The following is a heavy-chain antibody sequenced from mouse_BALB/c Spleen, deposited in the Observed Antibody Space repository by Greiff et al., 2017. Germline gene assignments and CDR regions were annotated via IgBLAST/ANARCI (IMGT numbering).Heavy chain of an antibody. Sequence: EVQRVESGGGLVKPGGSLKLSCAASGFTFSDYYMYWVRQTPEKRLEWVATISDGGSYTYYPDSVKGRFTISRDNAKNNLYLQMSSLKSEDTAMYYCARDRGIYYDYDNYAMDYWGQGTSVTVSS. J-gene: IGHJ4*01. CDR2: ISDGGSYT. CDR3: ARDRGIYYDYDNYAMDY. D-gene: IGHD2-4*01. CDR1: GFTFSDYY. V-gene: IGHV5-4*02.